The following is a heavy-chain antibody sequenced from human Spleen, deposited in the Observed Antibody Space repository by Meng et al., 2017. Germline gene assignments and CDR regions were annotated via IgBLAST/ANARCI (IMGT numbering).Heavy chain of an antibody. J-gene: IGHJ4*02. Sequence: GESLKISCVASGFTFRPYTMNWVRQPPGKGLEWVSSISSTGTYIYYADSVKARFTISRDNAKNSLYLQINSLRAEDTALYYCARVNNGGNSEIDYWGQGTLVTVSS. CDR1: GFTFRPYT. CDR2: ISSTGTYI. CDR3: ARVNNGGNSEIDY. V-gene: IGHV3-21*01. D-gene: IGHD4-23*01.